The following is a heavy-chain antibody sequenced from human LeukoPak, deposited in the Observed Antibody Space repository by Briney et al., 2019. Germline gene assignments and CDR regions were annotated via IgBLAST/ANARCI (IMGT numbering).Heavy chain of an antibody. CDR1: GFIFSSYS. V-gene: IGHV3-48*01. CDR2: ISSSSSTI. J-gene: IGHJ4*02. CDR3: ARIGEGDDDYYGSGSRWPSVNQFDY. Sequence: GGSLRLSCAASGFIFSSYSMNWVRQAPGKGLEWVSYISSSSSTIYYADSVKGRFTISRDNAKNSLHLQMNSLTADDTAVYYCARIGEGDDDYYGSGSRWPSVNQFDYWGQGTLVTVSS. D-gene: IGHD3-10*01.